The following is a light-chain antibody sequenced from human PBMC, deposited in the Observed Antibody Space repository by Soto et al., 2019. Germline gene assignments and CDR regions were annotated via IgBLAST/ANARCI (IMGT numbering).Light chain of an antibody. CDR2: GAS. J-gene: IGKJ4*01. V-gene: IGKV3-20*01. Sequence: ESVLTQSPATLSLSPGERATLSCRASQSVSSYLAWYQQKPGQAPSLLIYGASSRATGIPDRFSGSGSGTDFTLTISRLEPADFAVYYCQQYGSSPLTFGGGTKVDIK. CDR3: QQYGSSPLT. CDR1: QSVSSY.